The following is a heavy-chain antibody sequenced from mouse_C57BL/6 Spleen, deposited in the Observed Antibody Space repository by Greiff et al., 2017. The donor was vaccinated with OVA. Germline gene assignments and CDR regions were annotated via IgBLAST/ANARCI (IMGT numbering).Heavy chain of an antibody. CDR3: ATLTGTDWYFDV. CDR2: IHPNSGST. J-gene: IGHJ1*03. D-gene: IGHD4-1*01. CDR1: GYTFTSYW. Sequence: QVQLQQPGAELVKPGASVKLSCKASGYTFTSYWMHWVKQRPGQGLEWIGMIHPNSGSTNYNEKFKSKATLTVDKSSSTAYMQLSSLTSEDSAVYYCATLTGTDWYFDVWGTGTTVTVSS. V-gene: IGHV1-64*01.